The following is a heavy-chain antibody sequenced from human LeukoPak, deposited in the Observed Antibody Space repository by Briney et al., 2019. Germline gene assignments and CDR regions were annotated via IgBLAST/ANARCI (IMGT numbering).Heavy chain of an antibody. CDR2: IYYSGST. CDR3: ARHRGGLELPYYYYRDV. D-gene: IGHD1-7*01. Sequence: SETLSLTCTVSGGSISSSSYYCGWIRQPPGKGLEWIGSIYYSGSTYYNPSLKSRVTISVDTSKNQFSLKLSSVTAADTAVYYCARHRGGLELPYYYYRDVWGKGTTVTVSS. CDR1: GGSISSSSYY. J-gene: IGHJ6*03. V-gene: IGHV4-39*01.